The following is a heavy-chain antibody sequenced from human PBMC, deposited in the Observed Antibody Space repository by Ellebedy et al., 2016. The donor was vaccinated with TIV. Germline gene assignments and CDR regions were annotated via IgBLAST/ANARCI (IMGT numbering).Heavy chain of an antibody. J-gene: IGHJ4*01. Sequence: SETLSLTXSVSGYSGGYYWGWTRQSPGKGLERSGCIYYTGSTYYNPSLNSRVTISGDTSKKQLSLRLSLVTAADTAVYYCVRSSDNRGYYHDYWGHGTLVTGSS. CDR1: GYSGGYY. D-gene: IGHD3-22*01. CDR3: VRSSDNRGYYHDY. V-gene: IGHV4-38-2*02. CDR2: IYYTGST.